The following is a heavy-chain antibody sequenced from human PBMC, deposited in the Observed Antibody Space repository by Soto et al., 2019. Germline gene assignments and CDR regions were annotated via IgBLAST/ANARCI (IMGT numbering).Heavy chain of an antibody. CDR3: AKGITVLTLGNFDY. CDR2: ISYDGSNK. V-gene: IGHV3-30*18. J-gene: IGHJ4*02. Sequence: QVQLVESGGGVVQPGRSLRLSCAASGFTFSSYGMHWVRQAPGKGLEWMAVISYDGSNKYYADSVKGRFTISRDNSKNTLHLQMDSLRAGDTAVYYGAKGITVLTLGNFDYWGQGTLVTVSS. D-gene: IGHD3-3*01. CDR1: GFTFSSYG.